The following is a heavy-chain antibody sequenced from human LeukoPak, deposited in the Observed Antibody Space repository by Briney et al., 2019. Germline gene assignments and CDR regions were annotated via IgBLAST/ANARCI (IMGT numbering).Heavy chain of an antibody. Sequence: SETLSLTCNVSGGSISNYYWTWIRQPAGKGLEWIGRIYSSGSTNYNPSLKSRVTISVDTSKNQLSLNLTSVTAADTAIYYCARLPGSSHGYYFDYWGQGTLVTVSS. J-gene: IGHJ4*02. CDR3: ARLPGSSHGYYFDY. CDR2: IYSSGST. CDR1: GGSISNYY. D-gene: IGHD5-18*01. V-gene: IGHV4-4*07.